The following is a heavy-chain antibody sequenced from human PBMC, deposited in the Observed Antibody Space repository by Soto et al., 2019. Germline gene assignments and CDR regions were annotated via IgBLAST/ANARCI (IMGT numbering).Heavy chain of an antibody. V-gene: IGHV3-30-3*01. D-gene: IGHD3-22*01. CDR1: GFTFSSYA. CDR2: ISYDGSNK. Sequence: GGSLRLSCAASGFTFSSYAMHWVRQAPGKGLEWVAVISYDGSNKYYADSVKGRFTISRDNSKNTLYLQMNSLRAEDTAVYYCARAPFYYYDSSGYKDYWGQGTLVTVSS. CDR3: ARAPFYYYDSSGYKDY. J-gene: IGHJ4*02.